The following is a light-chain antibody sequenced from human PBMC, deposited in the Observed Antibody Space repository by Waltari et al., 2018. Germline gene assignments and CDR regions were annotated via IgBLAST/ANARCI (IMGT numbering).Light chain of an antibody. CDR1: QRVLYRSNNQNY. CDR3: QQYYTTPIT. CDR2: WAS. J-gene: IGKJ5*01. Sequence: DIVMTQSPDSLAVSLGERATINCKSSQRVLYRSNNQNYLSWYQQRPGQPPKLRIYWASTRASGVPDRFSGSGSGTDFTLTISYLQTEDVAVYYCQQYYTTPITFGQGTRLDIK. V-gene: IGKV4-1*01.